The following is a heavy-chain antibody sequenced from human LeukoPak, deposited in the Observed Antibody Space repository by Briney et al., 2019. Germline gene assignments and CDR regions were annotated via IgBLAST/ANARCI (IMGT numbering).Heavy chain of an antibody. J-gene: IGHJ4*02. V-gene: IGHV3-23*01. CDR2: ISCSGDNT. D-gene: IGHD3-22*01. CDR3: AKGSYYDSSGSFYFDY. Sequence: GGSLRLSCASSGFTFSSYAMSWVRQAPGKGLEWFSGISCSGDNTYYADSVKGRFTISRDNSKNTLYVQVNSLGTEDTAAYYCAKGSYYDSSGSFYFDYWGQGTLVTVSS. CDR1: GFTFSSYA.